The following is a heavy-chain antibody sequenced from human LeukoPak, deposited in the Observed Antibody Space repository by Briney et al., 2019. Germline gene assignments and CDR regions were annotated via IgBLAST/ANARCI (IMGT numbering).Heavy chain of an antibody. J-gene: IGHJ1*01. V-gene: IGHV4-59*01. CDR2: INYSGRT. D-gene: IGHD6-13*01. CDR3: ARGQQLVGNHFRH. Sequence: PSETLSLTCTVSGGSINSYYWTWIRQPPGKGLEWIGYINYSGRTNYNPSLKSRVTMSVDTSKNQFSLRLSSVTAADTALYYCARGQQLVGNHFRHWGQGTLVTVSS. CDR1: GGSINSYY.